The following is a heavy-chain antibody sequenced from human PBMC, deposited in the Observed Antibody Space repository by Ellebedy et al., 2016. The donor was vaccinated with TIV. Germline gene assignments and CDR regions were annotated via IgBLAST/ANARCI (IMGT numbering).Heavy chain of an antibody. J-gene: IGHJ3*02. CDR2: MHPNSGNT. D-gene: IGHD2-15*01. V-gene: IGHV1-8*01. CDR1: GYTFSNND. Sequence: AASVKVSCKASGYTFSNNDINWVRQATGQGLEWMGWMHPNSGNTAYAHTFQGRVTMTWDASISTAYMELSSLRSEDTAVYYCARVFCSGSACYLDAFDIWGQGTMVTVSS. CDR3: ARVFCSGSACYLDAFDI.